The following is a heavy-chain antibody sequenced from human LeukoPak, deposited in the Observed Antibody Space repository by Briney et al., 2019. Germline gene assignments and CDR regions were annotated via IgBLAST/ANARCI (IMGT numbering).Heavy chain of an antibody. CDR3: ARDPPGYCSGWVGENWYFDL. D-gene: IGHD6-19*01. CDR2: INPNSGGT. V-gene: IGHV1-2*02. Sequence: GASVKVSCKASGYTFTGYFIHWVRQAPGQGLEWMGWINPNSGGTNYAQKFQGRVTMTRDTSISTAYMELSRLRSDDTAVYYCARDPPGYCSGWVGENWYFDLWGRGTLVTVSS. CDR1: GYTFTGYF. J-gene: IGHJ2*01.